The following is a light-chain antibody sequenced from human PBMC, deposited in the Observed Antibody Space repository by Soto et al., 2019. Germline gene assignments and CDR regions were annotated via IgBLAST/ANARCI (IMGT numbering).Light chain of an antibody. Sequence: ETVLTQFPGTLSLSPGERATLSCRASQSVTSNYLAWYQQSPGQPPNLLVFGASHRAPGIPNRFSGSGSGTDFTLTISRLEPENFAVYYCQQYGSSIQAFGQGTKAEIK. CDR3: QQYGSSIQA. CDR2: GAS. CDR1: QSVTSNY. V-gene: IGKV3-20*01. J-gene: IGKJ1*01.